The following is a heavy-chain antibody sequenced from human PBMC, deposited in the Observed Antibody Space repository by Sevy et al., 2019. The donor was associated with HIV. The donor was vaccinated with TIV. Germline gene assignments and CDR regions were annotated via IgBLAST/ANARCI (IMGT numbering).Heavy chain of an antibody. CDR2: INPDTGVT. CDR3: GRRFCGRVKCYEDYYFALDV. CDR1: EYTFTGYY. Sequence: ASVKVSCKASEYTFTGYYIHWVRQAPGQGLEWMGCINPDTGVTRYIQKLQGRVSMTRDTSISTAYMELRSLSPDDTAEYFCGRRFCGRVKCYEDYYFALDVWGQGTTVTVSS. J-gene: IGHJ6*02. V-gene: IGHV1-2*02. D-gene: IGHD3-3*01.